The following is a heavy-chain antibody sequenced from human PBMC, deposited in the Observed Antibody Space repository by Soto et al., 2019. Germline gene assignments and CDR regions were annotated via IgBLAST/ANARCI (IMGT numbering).Heavy chain of an antibody. CDR3: ARDLKDGNNWSPFDY. Sequence: QLVESGGGLGQPGGSLRLSCAASGFTFGDYGFNWVRQAPGKGLEWVSYISSSSSAIFYADPVKGRFTISRDNAKNSLYLLMDSLRDEDTAMYYCARDLKDGNNWSPFDYWGQGTLVTVSS. J-gene: IGHJ4*02. CDR1: GFTFGDYG. V-gene: IGHV3-48*02. CDR2: ISSSSSAI.